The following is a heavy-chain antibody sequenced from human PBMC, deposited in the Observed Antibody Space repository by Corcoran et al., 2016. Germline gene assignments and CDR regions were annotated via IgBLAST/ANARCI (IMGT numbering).Heavy chain of an antibody. V-gene: IGHV3-53*01. CDR2: IYSGGTT. CDR1: GFTVSNNY. CDR3: ARNYYDSGSYGPFDY. Sequence: EVQLVESGGGLIQPGGSLRLSCAASGFTVSNNYMSWVRQAPGKGLEWVSIIYSGGTTYYADSVKGRFTISRDNSNNTLYLQMNSLRAEDTAVYYCARNYYDSGSYGPFDYWGQGTLVTVSS. D-gene: IGHD3-10*01. J-gene: IGHJ4*02.